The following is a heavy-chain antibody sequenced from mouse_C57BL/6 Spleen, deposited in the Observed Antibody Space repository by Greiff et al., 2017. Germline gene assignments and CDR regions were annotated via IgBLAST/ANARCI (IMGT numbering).Heavy chain of an antibody. V-gene: IGHV1-50*01. CDR1: GYTFTSYW. D-gene: IGHD1-1*01. J-gene: IGHJ2*01. CDR3: ASSYYYGSSSYYFDY. CDR2: IDPSDSYT. Sequence: QVQLQQPGAELVKPGASVKLSCKASGYTFTSYWMQWVKQRPGQGLEWIGEIDPSDSYTNYNQKFKGKATLTVDTSSSTAYMQLSSQTSEDSAVYYCASSYYYGSSSYYFDYWGQGTTLTVSS.